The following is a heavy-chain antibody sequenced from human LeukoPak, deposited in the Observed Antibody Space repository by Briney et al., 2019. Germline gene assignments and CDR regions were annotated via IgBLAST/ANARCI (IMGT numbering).Heavy chain of an antibody. CDR1: GFTFSSYE. V-gene: IGHV3-48*03. CDR2: ISSSGSTI. Sequence: GWSLRLSCAASGFTFSSYEMNWVRQAPGKGLEWVSYISSSGSTIYCADSVKGRFTISRDNAKNSLYLQMNSLRAEDTAVYYCARKYYYGSGRSWGQGTLVTVSS. D-gene: IGHD3-10*01. CDR3: ARKYYYGSGRS. J-gene: IGHJ5*02.